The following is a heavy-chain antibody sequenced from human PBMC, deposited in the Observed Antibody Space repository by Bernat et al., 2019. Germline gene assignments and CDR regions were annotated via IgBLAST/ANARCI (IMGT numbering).Heavy chain of an antibody. Sequence: EVQVVESGGGLVKPGGSLRLSCAASGFTFSSYSMTWVRQAPGKGLEWVSSISSSSSHIYYGDSVKGRFTSSRDNAKNSLYLQMSSLRAEDTAVYYCARCGHYASGWYDFWGQGTLVTVSS. V-gene: IGHV3-21*01. J-gene: IGHJ4*02. CDR2: ISSSSSHI. D-gene: IGHD6-19*01. CDR3: ARCGHYASGWYDF. CDR1: GFTFSSYS.